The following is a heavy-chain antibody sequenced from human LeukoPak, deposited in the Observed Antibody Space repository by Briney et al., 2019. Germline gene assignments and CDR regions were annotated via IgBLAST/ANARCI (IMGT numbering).Heavy chain of an antibody. J-gene: IGHJ5*02. V-gene: IGHV3-48*03. CDR3: VRDGGTDWYDP. D-gene: IGHD3-16*01. CDR2: ITSSGHTI. Sequence: GGSLRLSCAASGFTFSSYEMNWVRQAPGKGLEWVSYITSSGHTIYYADSVRGRFTVSRDNAKNSLYLQMNSLRVEDTAMYYCVRDGGTDWYDPWGQGTLVTVFS. CDR1: GFTFSSYE.